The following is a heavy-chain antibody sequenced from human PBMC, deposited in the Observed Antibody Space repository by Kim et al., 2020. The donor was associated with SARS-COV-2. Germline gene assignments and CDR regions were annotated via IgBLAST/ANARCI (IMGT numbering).Heavy chain of an antibody. CDR3: ARKYQPAHYYYYGMDV. CDR1: KYTFTTYA. CDR2: INTNTGNP. V-gene: IGHV7-4-1*02. D-gene: IGHD2-2*01. J-gene: IGHJ6*02. Sequence: ASVKVSCKASKYTFTTYAMNWVRQAPGQGLEWMGLINTNTGNPTYAQGFTGRFVFSLDTSVSTAYLQISSLKAEDTAVYYCARKYQPAHYYYYGMDVWGQGTTVTVSS.